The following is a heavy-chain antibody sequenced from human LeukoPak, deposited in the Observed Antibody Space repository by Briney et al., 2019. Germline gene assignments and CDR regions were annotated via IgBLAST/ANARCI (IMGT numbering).Heavy chain of an antibody. V-gene: IGHV1-18*01. Sequence: ASVTVSCKASGYTFTSFGISWVRQAPGLGLEWMGWISAYNGNTNYAQKLQGRVTMTTDTSTSTAYMELRSLRSDDTAVYYCARDIIGKQQLEPFDYWGQGTLVTVSS. CDR1: GYTFTSFG. D-gene: IGHD6-13*01. CDR3: ARDIIGKQQLEPFDY. CDR2: ISAYNGNT. J-gene: IGHJ4*02.